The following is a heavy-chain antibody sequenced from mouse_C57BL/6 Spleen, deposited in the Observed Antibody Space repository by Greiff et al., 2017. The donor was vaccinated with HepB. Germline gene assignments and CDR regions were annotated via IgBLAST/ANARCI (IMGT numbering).Heavy chain of an antibody. Sequence: QVQLKESGAELARPGASVKLSCKASGYTFTRYGISWVKQRTGQGLEWIGEIYPRSGNTYYNEKFKGKATLTADKSSRTAYMELRSLTSEDSAVYVCARRYYGSYFDYWGQGTTLTVSS. CDR1: GYTFTRYG. D-gene: IGHD1-1*01. J-gene: IGHJ2*01. V-gene: IGHV1-81*01. CDR2: IYPRSGNT. CDR3: ARRYYGSYFDY.